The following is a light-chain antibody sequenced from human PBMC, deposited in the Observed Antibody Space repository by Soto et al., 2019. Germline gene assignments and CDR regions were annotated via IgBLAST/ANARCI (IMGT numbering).Light chain of an antibody. CDR2: EVS. CDR3: TSYAATYIVL. J-gene: IGLJ2*01. Sequence: QSVLTQPPSASGAPGQSVTISCTGTSSDVGGYNYVSWFQQHPGRAPKLMIYEVSKRPSGVPDRFSGSKSGNTASLTVSGLQADDEADYFCTSYAATYIVLVGGGTKLTVL. V-gene: IGLV2-8*01. CDR1: SSDVGGYNY.